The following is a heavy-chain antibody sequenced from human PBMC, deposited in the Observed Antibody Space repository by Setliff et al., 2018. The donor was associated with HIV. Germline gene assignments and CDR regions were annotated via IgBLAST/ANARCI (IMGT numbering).Heavy chain of an antibody. CDR2: IYYSGNS. J-gene: IGHJ4*02. CDR1: GASMSSGDYY. CDR3: GREGEGELPGY. V-gene: IGHV4-30-4*08. D-gene: IGHD1-7*01. Sequence: SETLSLTCTVSGASMSSGDYYWSWIRQPPGKGLEWIGYIYYSGNSYYNPSLKSRVTISVDKSKNQFSLKFSSVTAADTAVYYCGREGEGELPGYWGQGTLVTVSS.